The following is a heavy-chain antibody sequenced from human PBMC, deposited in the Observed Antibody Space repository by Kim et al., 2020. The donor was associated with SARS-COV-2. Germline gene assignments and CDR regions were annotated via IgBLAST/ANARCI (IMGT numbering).Heavy chain of an antibody. Sequence: SETLSLTCTVSGGSISSYYWSWIRQPPGKGLEWIGYIYYSGSTNYNPSLKSRVTISVDTSKNQFSLKLSSVTAADTAVYYCSRGGILTGYYYYYYGMDVWGQGTTVTVSS. V-gene: IGHV4-59*01. J-gene: IGHJ6*02. CDR3: SRGGILTGYYYYYYGMDV. CDR2: IYYSGST. D-gene: IGHD3-9*01. CDR1: GGSISSYY.